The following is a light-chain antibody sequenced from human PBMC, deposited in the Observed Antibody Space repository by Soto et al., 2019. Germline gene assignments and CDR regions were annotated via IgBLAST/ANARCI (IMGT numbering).Light chain of an antibody. CDR2: GAS. Sequence: EILLTQSPGTLSLSPGERATLSCRASQSVSSSFLAWYQQKVGQAPRLLIYGASSRATGIPDRFSGSGSGTDFTLTISRLEPEDFAVYYCQQYGSSPGTFGQGTKVDIK. V-gene: IGKV3-20*01. CDR1: QSVSSSF. J-gene: IGKJ1*01. CDR3: QQYGSSPGT.